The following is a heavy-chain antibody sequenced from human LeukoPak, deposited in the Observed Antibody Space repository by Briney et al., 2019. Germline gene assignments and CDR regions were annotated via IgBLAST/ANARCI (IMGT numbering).Heavy chain of an antibody. CDR1: GFTFDDYA. Sequence: GGSLRLSCAASGFTFDDYAMHWVRQAPGKGLEWVSLISWDGGSTYYADSVKGRFTISRGNSKNSLYLQMNSLRAEDTALYYCAKDSGFHYYYYYMDVWGKGTTVTVSS. J-gene: IGHJ6*03. D-gene: IGHD2-21*01. V-gene: IGHV3-43D*03. CDR3: AKDSGFHYYYYYMDV. CDR2: ISWDGGST.